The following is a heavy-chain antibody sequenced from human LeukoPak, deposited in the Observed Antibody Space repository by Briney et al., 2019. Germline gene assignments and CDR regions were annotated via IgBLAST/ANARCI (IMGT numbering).Heavy chain of an antibody. CDR3: VRDMTTATPCYLQH. Sequence: GGSLRLSCAASGFTFSSYSMNWVRQAPGKGLEWVSSISSSSTYIYYADSVKGRFSISRDNAKNSLCLQMNSLRAEDTAVYYCVRDMTTATPCYLQHWGQGTLVTVSS. CDR2: ISSSSTYI. CDR1: GFTFSSYS. D-gene: IGHD4-17*01. V-gene: IGHV3-21*01. J-gene: IGHJ1*01.